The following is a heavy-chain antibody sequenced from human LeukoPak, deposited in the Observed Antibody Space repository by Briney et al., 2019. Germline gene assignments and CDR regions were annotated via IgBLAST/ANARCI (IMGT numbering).Heavy chain of an antibody. V-gene: IGHV3-7*01. CDR1: GFTFSDHY. CDR2: IKPDGSEK. J-gene: IGHJ4*02. Sequence: PGGSLRLSCAASGFTFSDHYMGWVRQAPGKGLEWVAKIKPDGSEKDHVDSVKGRFTISRDNAKNSLYLQLNSLRAEDTAVYYCARSRFYFDYWGQGTLVTVSS. CDR3: ARSRFYFDY.